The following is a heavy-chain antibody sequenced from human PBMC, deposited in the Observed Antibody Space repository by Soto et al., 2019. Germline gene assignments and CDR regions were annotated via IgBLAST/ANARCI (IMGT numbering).Heavy chain of an antibody. V-gene: IGHV3-48*03. Sequence: EVQLVESGGGLVQPGGSLRLSCAVSGFTFSSSEMYWVRQAPGKGLEWISYIHPSGQPIFYADSVKGRFTIPRDNANSSLFLQMNSLSAEDTAVYYCARRASRWGKGTMVTVSS. CDR2: IHPSGQPI. CDR1: GFTFSSSE. CDR3: ARRASR. J-gene: IGHJ3*01. D-gene: IGHD1-26*01.